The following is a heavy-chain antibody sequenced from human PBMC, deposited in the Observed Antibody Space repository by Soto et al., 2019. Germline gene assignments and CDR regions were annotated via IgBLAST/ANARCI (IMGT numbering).Heavy chain of an antibody. V-gene: IGHV4-59*08. Sequence: PSDTLSLTCTVSGGSISSYYWSWIRQPPGKGLEWIGYIYYSGSTNYNPSLKSRVIISVDTSKNQFSLKLSSVTAADTAVYYCARQYCSSNSCYNPSFDYWGQGTLITVSS. J-gene: IGHJ4*01. CDR2: IYYSGST. CDR3: ARQYCSSNSCYNPSFDY. D-gene: IGHD2-2*02. CDR1: GGSISSYY.